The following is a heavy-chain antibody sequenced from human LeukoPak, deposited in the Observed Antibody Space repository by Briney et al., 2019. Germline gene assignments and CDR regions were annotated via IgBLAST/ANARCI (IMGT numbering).Heavy chain of an antibody. Sequence: GGSLRLSCAASGFTFSVSAMYWVRQASGKGLEWVGRIRNKANNYATAYAASLKGRFTISRDDSKNTLYLQMNSLRAEDTAVYYCARGRTVIPLYYHYAMDVWGQGTMVTVSS. CDR2: IRNKANNYAT. V-gene: IGHV3-73*01. J-gene: IGHJ6*02. D-gene: IGHD2-2*02. CDR3: ARGRTVIPLYYHYAMDV. CDR1: GFTFSVSA.